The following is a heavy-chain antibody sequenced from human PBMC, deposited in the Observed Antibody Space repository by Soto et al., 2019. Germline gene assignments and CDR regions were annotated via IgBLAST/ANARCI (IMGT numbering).Heavy chain of an antibody. J-gene: IGHJ4*02. D-gene: IGHD2-8*01. CDR1: GFTFSSDA. CDR2: INGGGVST. V-gene: IGHV3-23*01. CDR3: AKSPRYCTNGLCYPVYYFDY. Sequence: EVQLLESGGGLVQPGGSLRLYCAASGFTFSSDAMSWVRQAPGKGLEWVSGINGGGVSTYYAESVKGRFTISRDNSKNTVYLQMISLRAEDTAVYYCAKSPRYCTNGLCYPVYYFDYWGQGSLVTVSS.